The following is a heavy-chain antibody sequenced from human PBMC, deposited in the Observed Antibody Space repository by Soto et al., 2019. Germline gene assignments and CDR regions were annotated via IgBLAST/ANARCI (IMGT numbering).Heavy chain of an antibody. V-gene: IGHV3-21*01. CDR3: VREDHFGSRDI. CDR2: FDGRRTTSL. Sequence: GGSLRLSCAASGFTFSDDSMNWVRQAPGKGLEWVSSFDGRRTTSLYHADSVKGRFTISRDNARNSLYLQMNSLRAEDSAVYFCVREDHFGSRDIWGQGTMVTVSS. CDR1: GFTFSDDS. J-gene: IGHJ3*02. D-gene: IGHD3-10*01.